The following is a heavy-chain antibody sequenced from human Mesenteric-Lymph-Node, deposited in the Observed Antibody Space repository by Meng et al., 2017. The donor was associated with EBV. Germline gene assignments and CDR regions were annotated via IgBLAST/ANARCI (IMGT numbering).Heavy chain of an antibody. CDR3: ARGKGNREGTNDEWFDP. D-gene: IGHD5-24*01. J-gene: IGHJ5*02. Sequence: QVQLQQWGAGLLKPSETLSLTCAVYGGSFSGDYWTWIRQPPGKGLEWIGYIYHSGSTSYNPSLKSRVTISLDKSKNQFSLSLSSVTAADTAIYYCARGKGNREGTNDEWFDPWGQGLLVTVYS. V-gene: IGHV4-34*01. CDR1: GGSFSGDY. CDR2: IYHSGST.